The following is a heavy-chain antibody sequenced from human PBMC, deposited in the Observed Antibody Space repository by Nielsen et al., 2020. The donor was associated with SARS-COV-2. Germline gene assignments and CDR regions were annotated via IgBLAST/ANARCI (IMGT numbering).Heavy chain of an antibody. CDR1: GYTFISFY. V-gene: IGHV1-46*01. Sequence: ASVKVSCKASGYTFISFYILWVRQAPGHGLESMGILSLIGGGTTYAQNFLGRVTMTRDTSLSTIYMELNSLRSEDTAVYYCATGRSDCVGGSCYSSVGFYYYNGMDVWGQGTTVTVSS. CDR3: ATGRSDCVGGSCYSSVGFYYYNGMDV. D-gene: IGHD2-15*01. CDR2: LSLIGGGT. J-gene: IGHJ6*02.